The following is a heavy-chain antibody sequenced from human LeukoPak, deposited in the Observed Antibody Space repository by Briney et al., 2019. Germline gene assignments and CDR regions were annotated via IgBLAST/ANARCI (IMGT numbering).Heavy chain of an antibody. CDR3: ARGQYDYSSSWYGDY. J-gene: IGHJ4*02. D-gene: IGHD6-13*01. V-gene: IGHV3-7*01. Sequence: GGSLRLSCAASGFTFSSYWMSWVRQVPGKGLEWVANIKTDGSEKYYLDSVKGRFTISRDNAKNSVYLQMNSLRAEDTAVYYCARGQYDYSSSWYGDYWGQGTLVTVSS. CDR2: IKTDGSEK. CDR1: GFTFSSYW.